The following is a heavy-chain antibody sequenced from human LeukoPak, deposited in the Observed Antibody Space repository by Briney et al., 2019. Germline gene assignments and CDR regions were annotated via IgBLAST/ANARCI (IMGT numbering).Heavy chain of an antibody. CDR3: AREVRFLEGDFGVVNFDY. J-gene: IGHJ4*02. Sequence: ASVKVSCKASGYTFTGYYMHWVRQAPGQGLEWMGWINPNSGGTNYAQKFLGRVTMTRDTSISTAYMELSRLRSDDTAVYYCAREVRFLEGDFGVVNFDYWGQGTLVTVPS. CDR1: GYTFTGYY. D-gene: IGHD3-3*01. V-gene: IGHV1-2*02. CDR2: INPNSGGT.